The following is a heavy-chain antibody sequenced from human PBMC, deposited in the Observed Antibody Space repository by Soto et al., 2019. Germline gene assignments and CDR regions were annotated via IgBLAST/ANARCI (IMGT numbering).Heavy chain of an antibody. V-gene: IGHV2-5*01. Sequence: QITLKESGPTLVKPTQTLTLTCTFSGFSLSTSGVGVGWIRQPPGKALEWLALIYWNDDKRYSPSLKSRLTSANDTSKNQVVLTMTNMDPVETATYYCAKTTYYDFWSGYNLNWFAPWGQGTLVTVSS. D-gene: IGHD3-3*01. CDR3: AKTTYYDFWSGYNLNWFAP. J-gene: IGHJ5*02. CDR2: IYWNDDK. CDR1: GFSLSTSGVG.